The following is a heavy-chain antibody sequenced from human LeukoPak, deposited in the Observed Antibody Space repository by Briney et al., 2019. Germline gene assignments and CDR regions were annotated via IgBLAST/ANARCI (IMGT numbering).Heavy chain of an antibody. CDR1: GDSISSYY. J-gene: IGHJ4*02. D-gene: IGHD3-10*01. CDR2: IYTSGST. V-gene: IGHV4-4*07. CDR3: ARRNYYGSGSYYNY. Sequence: SETLSLTCTVSGDSISSYYWSWIRQPAGKGLQWIGRIYTSGSTNYNPSLKSRVTMSVDTSKNQFSLKLSSVTAADTAVYYCARRNYYGSGSYYNYWGQGTLVTVSS.